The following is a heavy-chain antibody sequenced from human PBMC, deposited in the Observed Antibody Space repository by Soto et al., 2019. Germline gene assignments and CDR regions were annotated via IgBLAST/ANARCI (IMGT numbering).Heavy chain of an antibody. CDR3: ARDVATIPYYYYGMDV. D-gene: IGHD5-12*01. Sequence: GESLKISCAASGFTFSSYAMHWVRPAPGKGLEWVAVISYDGSNKYYADSVKGRFTISRDNSKNTLYLQMNSLRAEDTAVYYCARDVATIPYYYYGMDVWGQGTTVTVSS. CDR1: GFTFSSYA. V-gene: IGHV3-30-3*01. J-gene: IGHJ6*02. CDR2: ISYDGSNK.